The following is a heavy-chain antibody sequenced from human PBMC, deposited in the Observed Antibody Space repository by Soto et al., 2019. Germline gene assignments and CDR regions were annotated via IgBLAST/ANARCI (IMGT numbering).Heavy chain of an antibody. CDR1: GFTFSSYA. CDR3: AKLTLPYLIAVAASGFDY. Sequence: GGSLRLSCAASGFTFSSYAMSWVRQAPGKGLEWVSAISGSGGSTYYADTAKDRFTISRDNSKNTLYLQMNSLRAEDTAVYFFAKLTLPYLIAVAASGFDYWGQGTLVTVSS. V-gene: IGHV3-23*01. J-gene: IGHJ4*02. D-gene: IGHD6-19*01. CDR2: ISGSGGST.